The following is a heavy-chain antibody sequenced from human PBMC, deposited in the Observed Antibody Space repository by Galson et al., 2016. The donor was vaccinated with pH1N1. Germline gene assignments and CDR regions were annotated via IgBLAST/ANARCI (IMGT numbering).Heavy chain of an antibody. Sequence: QSGAEVTKPGESLRISCKASGYTFTTYGIHWVRQAPGQRLQWMGWINCGNGDTRYAERFQGRVTISRDTSTTTVYMDLTNLRPEDTAVFYCVKGGDFDQWGQGTLVTVSS. CDR2: INCGNGDT. CDR3: VKGGDFDQ. CDR1: GYTFTTYG. J-gene: IGHJ4*02. D-gene: IGHD4-17*01. V-gene: IGHV1-3*01.